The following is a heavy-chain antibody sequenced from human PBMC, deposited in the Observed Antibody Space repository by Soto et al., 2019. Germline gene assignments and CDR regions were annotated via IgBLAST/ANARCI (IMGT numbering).Heavy chain of an antibody. CDR1: ECTFISYA. Sequence: VESGGRWVQPGRSLRLSCAAAECTFISYAMHWVRQAPGRGLEWVALIAFDGTNEYYAYSVKGRFTISRDNSKNMLLLTMNSMRPDDSGISYCARPIPRWSYHYGMDVWGQGHTVTVSS. V-gene: IGHV3-30-3*01. CDR2: IAFDGTNE. J-gene: IGHJ6*02. D-gene: IGHD3-3*01. CDR3: ARPIPRWSYHYGMDV.